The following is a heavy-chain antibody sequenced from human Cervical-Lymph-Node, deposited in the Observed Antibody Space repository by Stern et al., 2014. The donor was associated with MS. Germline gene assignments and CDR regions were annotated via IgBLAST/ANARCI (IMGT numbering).Heavy chain of an antibody. V-gene: IGHV3-21*01. CDR1: GFTFSSYS. CDR3: GRFSRRDYYYSGMDV. J-gene: IGHJ6*02. CDR2: ISSSSSYI. Sequence: EVQLVESGGGLVKPGGSLRLSCAASGFTFSSYSMNWVRQAPGKGLEWVSSISSSSSYIYYADSVKGRFTISRDNPKNSLYLHMHSLRPENRSLFSVGRFSRRDYYYSGMDVWGQGTTVTVSS.